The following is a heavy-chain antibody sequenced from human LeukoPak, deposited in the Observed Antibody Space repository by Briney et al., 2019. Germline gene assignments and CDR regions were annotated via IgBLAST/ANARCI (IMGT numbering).Heavy chain of an antibody. Sequence: SETLSLTCTVSGGSISSSSYYWGWIRQPPGKGLEWIGSIYHSGSTYYNPSLKSRVTISVDTSKNQFSLKLSSVTAADTAVYYCARGSIVVVTACHFDYWGQGTLVTVSS. CDR3: ARGSIVVVTACHFDY. V-gene: IGHV4-39*07. J-gene: IGHJ4*02. CDR2: IYHSGST. D-gene: IGHD2-21*02. CDR1: GGSISSSSYY.